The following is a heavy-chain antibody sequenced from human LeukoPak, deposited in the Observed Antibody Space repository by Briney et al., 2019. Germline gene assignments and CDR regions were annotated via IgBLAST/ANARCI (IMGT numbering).Heavy chain of an antibody. J-gene: IGHJ4*02. CDR1: GYTFTGYY. D-gene: IGHD4-17*01. CDR2: INPDSGGT. V-gene: IGHV1-2*02. CDR3: ARGGTVLRPNSPYDY. Sequence: ASVKVSCKASGYTFTGYYIHWVRQAPGQRPEWLGWINPDSGGTKYAQKFQGRVTMTRDTSISTVYMELSSLRSDDTAVYYCARGGTVLRPNSPYDYWGQGTLVTVSS.